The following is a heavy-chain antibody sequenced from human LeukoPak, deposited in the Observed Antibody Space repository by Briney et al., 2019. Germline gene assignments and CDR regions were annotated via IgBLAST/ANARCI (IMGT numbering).Heavy chain of an antibody. J-gene: IGHJ4*02. Sequence: SGPTLVNPTQTLTLTCTFSGFSLSTSGVGVGWIRQPPGKALEWLAFIYWDEDKRYSTSLESRLTITKDTSKNQVVLTVTSMDPVDTATYYCAHTNDYGSGTSSYYFEYWGQGTLVTVSS. CDR2: IYWDEDK. D-gene: IGHD3-10*01. CDR3: AHTNDYGSGTSSYYFEY. CDR1: GFSLSTSGVG. V-gene: IGHV2-5*02.